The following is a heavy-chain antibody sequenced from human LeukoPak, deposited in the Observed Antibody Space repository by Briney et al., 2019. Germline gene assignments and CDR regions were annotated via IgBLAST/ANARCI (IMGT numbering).Heavy chain of an antibody. J-gene: IGHJ4*02. V-gene: IGHV4-38-2*02. CDR1: GYIISSDYF. CDR2: VYHTGST. CDR3: VRENWGVDY. Sequence: SETLSLTCDVSGYIISSDYFWGWIRQPPGKGLEWIGSVYHTGSTYSNPSLKSRVTTSLDTSKNQFSPKLTSVTAADTAVYYCVRENWGVDYWGQGTLVTVSS. D-gene: IGHD3-10*01.